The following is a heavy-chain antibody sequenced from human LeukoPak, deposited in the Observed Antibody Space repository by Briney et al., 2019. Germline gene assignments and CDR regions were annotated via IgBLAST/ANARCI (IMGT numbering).Heavy chain of an antibody. Sequence: SETLSLTCTVSGGSISSSSYYWGWIRQPPGKGLEWIGSIYYSGSTNYNPSLKSRVTISVDTSKNQFSLKLSSVTAADTAVYYCARSVAGTDYFDYWGQGTLVTVSS. V-gene: IGHV4-39*07. J-gene: IGHJ4*02. CDR1: GGSISSSSYY. D-gene: IGHD6-19*01. CDR2: IYYSGST. CDR3: ARSVAGTDYFDY.